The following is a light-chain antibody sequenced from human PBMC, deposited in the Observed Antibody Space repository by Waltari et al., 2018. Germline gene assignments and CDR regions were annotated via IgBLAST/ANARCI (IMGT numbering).Light chain of an antibody. CDR3: CSYTGSSTSYG. J-gene: IGLJ1*01. Sequence: QSALSQPASVSWSPGQSSTITCTCASTSLASYYLCASYQHHPNRAPKPIIYEATKRPSWISHRFSGAKSGATASLRISGLQADDEADYYCCSYTGSSTSYGCGGVTKVTVL. CDR1: STSLASYYL. CDR2: EAT. V-gene: IGLV2-23*01.